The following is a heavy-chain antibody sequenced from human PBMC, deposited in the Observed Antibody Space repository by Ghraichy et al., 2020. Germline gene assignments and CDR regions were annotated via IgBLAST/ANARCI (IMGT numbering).Heavy chain of an antibody. Sequence: SETLSLTCAVYGGSIAGYYWSWIRQSPGRGLEWVGEINYVGSTIYNPSLDSRLLISLDISRNQFSLKLTSVAAADTAVYYCARGRYCGGGACYPRPSNFDFWGRGILVTVSS. J-gene: IGHJ4*02. CDR2: INYVGST. CDR1: GGSIAGYY. D-gene: IGHD2-15*01. V-gene: IGHV4-34*01. CDR3: ARGRYCGGGACYPRPSNFDF.